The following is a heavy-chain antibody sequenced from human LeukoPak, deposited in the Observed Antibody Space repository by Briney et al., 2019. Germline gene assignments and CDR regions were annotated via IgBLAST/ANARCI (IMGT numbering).Heavy chain of an antibody. V-gene: IGHV1-69*01. CDR1: GGTFSSYA. D-gene: IGHD3-10*01. Sequence: GASVKVSCEASGGTFSSYAISWVRQAPGQGLEWMGGIIPIFGTANYAQKFQGRVTITADESTSTAYMELSSLRSEDTAVYYCARPEGYGSGSYYVYWGQGTLVTVSS. CDR2: IIPIFGTA. J-gene: IGHJ4*02. CDR3: ARPEGYGSGSYYVY.